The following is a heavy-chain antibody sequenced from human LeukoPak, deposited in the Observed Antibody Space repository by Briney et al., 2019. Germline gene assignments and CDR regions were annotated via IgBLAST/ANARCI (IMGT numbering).Heavy chain of an antibody. J-gene: IGHJ5*02. CDR1: GGSISSGSYY. D-gene: IGHD2-2*01. V-gene: IGHV4-61*02. Sequence: SEXXSLTCTVSGGSISSGSYYWGWIRQPAGKGLEWIGRIYTSGSTNYNPSLKSRVTISVDTSKNQFSLKLSSVTAADTAVYYCAREMVVPAAAGWFDPWGQGTLVTVSS. CDR2: IYTSGST. CDR3: AREMVVPAAAGWFDP.